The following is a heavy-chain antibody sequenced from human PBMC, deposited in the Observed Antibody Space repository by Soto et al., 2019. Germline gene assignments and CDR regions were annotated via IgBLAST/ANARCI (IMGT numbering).Heavy chain of an antibody. CDR2: TYYRSKWYN. J-gene: IGHJ5*02. CDR1: GDSVSSNSAA. Sequence: PSHTLSLTCAISGDSVSSNSAAWNWIRQSPSRGLEWLGRTYYRSKWYNDYAVSVKSRITINPDTSKNQYSLQLNSVTPEDTAVYYCARDHDGSVVTPFDPNWFDPWGQGTLVTVSS. V-gene: IGHV6-1*01. CDR3: ARDHDGSVVTPFDPNWFDP. D-gene: IGHD2-21*02.